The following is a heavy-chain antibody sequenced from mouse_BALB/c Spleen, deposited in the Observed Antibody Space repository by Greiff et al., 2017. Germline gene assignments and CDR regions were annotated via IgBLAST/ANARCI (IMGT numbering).Heavy chain of an antibody. CDR1: GFSLTSYG. CDR3: ARPQLGRDYAMDY. Sequence: VQLQQSGPGLVAPSQSLSITCTVSGFSLTSYGVHWVRQPPGKGLEWLGVIWAGGSTNYNSALMSRLSISKDNSKSQVFLKMNSLQTDDTAMYYCARPQLGRDYAMDYWGQGTSVTVSS. D-gene: IGHD4-1*02. V-gene: IGHV2-9*02. CDR2: IWAGGST. J-gene: IGHJ4*01.